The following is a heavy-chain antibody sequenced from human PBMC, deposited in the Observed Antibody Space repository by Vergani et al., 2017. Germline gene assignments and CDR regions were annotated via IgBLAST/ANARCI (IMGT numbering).Heavy chain of an antibody. D-gene: IGHD5-12*01. CDR2: IYSGGST. CDR3: ARDRVDIVXTTTYYYYYYGMDV. CDR1: GFIFSDHY. Sequence: EVQVVESGGGLVQPGGSLRLSCAASGFIFSDHYMDWVRQAPGKGLEWVSVIYSGGSTYYADSVKGRFTISRHNSKNTLYLQMNSLRAEDTAVYYCARDRVDIVXTTTYYYYYYGMDVWGQGTTVTVSS. J-gene: IGHJ6*02. V-gene: IGHV3-53*04.